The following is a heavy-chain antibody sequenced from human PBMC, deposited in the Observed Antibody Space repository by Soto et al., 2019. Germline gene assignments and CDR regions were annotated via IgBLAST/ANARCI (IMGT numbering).Heavy chain of an antibody. CDR3: ARGASGGSGWNYYYYYGMDV. CDR1: GFTLSDHY. J-gene: IGHJ6*02. V-gene: IGHV3-11*05. CDR2: ISSSSSYT. D-gene: IGHD6-19*01. Sequence: QVQLVESGGGLVKPGGSLRLSCAASGFTLSDHYMSWIRQAPGKGLEWVSYISSSSSYTDYADSVKGRFTISRDNAXNSLYLQMNSLRAEDTAVYYCARGASGGSGWNYYYYYGMDVWGQGTTVTVSS.